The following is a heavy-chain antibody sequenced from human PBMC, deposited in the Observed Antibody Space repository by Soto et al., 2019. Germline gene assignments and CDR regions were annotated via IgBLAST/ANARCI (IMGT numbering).Heavy chain of an antibody. CDR1: GYTFTSYD. CDR2: MNPNSGNT. Sequence: ASVKVSCKASGYTFTSYDINWVRQATGQGLEWMGWMNPNSGNTGYAQKFQSRVTMTRNASISTAYMELSSLRSEDTAVYYCARDSKSAKVPFDPWGQGNMVNVSS. V-gene: IGHV1-8*01. CDR3: ARDSKSAKVPFDP. J-gene: IGHJ5*02.